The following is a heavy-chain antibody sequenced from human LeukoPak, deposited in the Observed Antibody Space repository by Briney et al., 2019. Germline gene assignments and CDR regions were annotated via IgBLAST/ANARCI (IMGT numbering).Heavy chain of an antibody. CDR2: ISAYNGNT. J-gene: IGHJ6*03. CDR3: AREKTTVTPTYYYYYKDV. CDR1: GYTFTSYG. Sequence: ASVKVSCKASGYTFTSYGISWVRQAPGQGLEWMGWISAYNGNTNYAQKLQGRVTMTTDTSTSTAYMELRSLRSDDTAVYYCAREKTTVTPTYYYYYKDVWGKGTTVTVSS. D-gene: IGHD4-11*01. V-gene: IGHV1-18*01.